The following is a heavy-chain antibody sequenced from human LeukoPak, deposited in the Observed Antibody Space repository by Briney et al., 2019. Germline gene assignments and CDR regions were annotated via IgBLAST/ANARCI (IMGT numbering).Heavy chain of an antibody. Sequence: ASVKVSCKASGYTFTGYYMHWVRQAPGQGLEWMGWINPNSGGTNYAQKFQGRVTMTRDTSISTAYMELSRLRSDDTAVYYRARASNPWGTAFDYWGQGTLVTVSS. CDR2: INPNSGGT. J-gene: IGHJ4*02. CDR1: GYTFTGYY. CDR3: ARASNPWGTAFDY. D-gene: IGHD3-16*01. V-gene: IGHV1-2*02.